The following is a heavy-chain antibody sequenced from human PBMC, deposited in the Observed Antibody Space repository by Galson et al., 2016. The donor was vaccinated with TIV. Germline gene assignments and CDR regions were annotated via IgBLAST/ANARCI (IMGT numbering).Heavy chain of an antibody. CDR2: ITDDGSDT. J-gene: IGHJ6*02. V-gene: IGHV3-74*01. CDR1: EINFSRFW. CDR3: ARERRYYGVDV. D-gene: IGHD2-15*01. Sequence: SLRLSCAASEINFSRFWMHWVRQVPGKGLMWVSRITDDGSDTVYADSVRGRFTISRDNAMATLYLQMDSLRAEDTGVYYCARERRYYGVDVWGQGTTVTVS.